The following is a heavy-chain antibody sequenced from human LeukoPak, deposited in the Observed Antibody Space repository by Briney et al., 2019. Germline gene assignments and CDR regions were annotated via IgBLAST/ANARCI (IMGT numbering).Heavy chain of an antibody. Sequence: SETLSLTCTVSGGSISSYYWSWIRQPPGKGLDWIGFIYHNGRTDYNPSLKSRVTISADTSKNQFSLKLSSVTAADTAVYYCARYLDYGGNSRVFQHWGQGTLVTVSS. CDR3: ARYLDYGGNSRVFQH. CDR2: IYHNGRT. J-gene: IGHJ1*01. D-gene: IGHD4-23*01. V-gene: IGHV4-59*12. CDR1: GGSISSYY.